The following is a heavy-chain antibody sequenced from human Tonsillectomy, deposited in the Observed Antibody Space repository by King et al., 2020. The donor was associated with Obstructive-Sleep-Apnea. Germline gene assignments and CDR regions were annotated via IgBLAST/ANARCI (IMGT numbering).Heavy chain of an antibody. CDR3: AKVSYYDFWSGYPCSFDY. J-gene: IGHJ4*02. CDR1: GFTFSNYA. D-gene: IGHD3-3*01. Sequence: VQLVESGGGLVQPGGSPRLSFAASGFTFSNYAMSWVRQAPGKGLEWVSAISGSGCSIYYADCVKDRFTISRDNSKNTLSLQMNNVRAEDTALYYCAKVSYYDFWSGYPCSFDYWGQGTLVTVSS. V-gene: IGHV3-23*04. CDR2: ISGSGCSI.